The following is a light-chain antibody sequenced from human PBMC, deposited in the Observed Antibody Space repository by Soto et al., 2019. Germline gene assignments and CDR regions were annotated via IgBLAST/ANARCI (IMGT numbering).Light chain of an antibody. Sequence: EIVLTQSPGTLSLSPGERATLSCKASQTISSGYLAWHQQKPGQAPRLLIYAASSRAAGIPDRFSGTESGKEFTLTISRLQPEDFAVYYCQQYGSSPQTFGQGTKVEIK. V-gene: IGKV3-20*01. CDR3: QQYGSSPQT. J-gene: IGKJ1*01. CDR1: QTISSGY. CDR2: AAS.